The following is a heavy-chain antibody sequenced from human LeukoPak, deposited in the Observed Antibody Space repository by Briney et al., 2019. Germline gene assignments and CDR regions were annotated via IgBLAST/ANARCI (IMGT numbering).Heavy chain of an antibody. CDR2: IYHSGST. CDR3: ASTYSLYDAFDI. V-gene: IGHV4-39*07. J-gene: IGHJ3*02. CDR1: SGSISTSNYY. Sequence: SETLSLTCTVSSGSISTSNYYWGWIRQPPGKGLEWIGSIYHSGSTYYNPSLKSRVTISVDTSENQFSLKLSSVTAADTAVYYCASTYSLYDAFDIWGQGTMVTVSS. D-gene: IGHD1-26*01.